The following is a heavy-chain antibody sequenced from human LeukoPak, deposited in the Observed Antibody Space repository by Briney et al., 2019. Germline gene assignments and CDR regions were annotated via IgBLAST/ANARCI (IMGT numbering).Heavy chain of an antibody. V-gene: IGHV4-30-4*01. CDR2: IYYSGST. CDR1: GGSINSGDYY. CDR3: ARRHYCSSTSCYRDYYYGMDV. Sequence: SQTLSLTCTVSGGSINSGDYYWSWIRQPPGKGLEWIGYIYYSGSTYYNPSLKSRVTISVDTSKNQFSLKLSSVTAADTAVYYCARRHYCSSTSCYRDYYYGMDVWGQGTTVTVSS. J-gene: IGHJ6*02. D-gene: IGHD2-2*01.